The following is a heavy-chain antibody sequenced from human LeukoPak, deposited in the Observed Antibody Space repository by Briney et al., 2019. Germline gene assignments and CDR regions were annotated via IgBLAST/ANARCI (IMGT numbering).Heavy chain of an antibody. J-gene: IGHJ4*02. Sequence: GGSLRLSCAASGFTFSDYYMSWVRRAPGKGLEWVSYISSSGNTIYYAVSVKGRFTISRDNAKNSLYLQMNSLRAEDTAVYFCARGGYNWNGVDYWGQGTLVTVSS. V-gene: IGHV3-11*01. D-gene: IGHD1-1*01. CDR3: ARGGYNWNGVDY. CDR1: GFTFSDYY. CDR2: ISSSGNTI.